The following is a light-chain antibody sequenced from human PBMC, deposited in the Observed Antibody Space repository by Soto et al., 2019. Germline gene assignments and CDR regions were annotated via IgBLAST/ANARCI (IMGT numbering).Light chain of an antibody. V-gene: IGLV8-61*01. J-gene: IGLJ3*02. CDR2: STN. Sequence: VVTQEPSFSVSPGGTVTLTCGLSSGSVSTSYYPSWYQQTPGQAPRTLIYSTNTRSSGVPDRFSGSILGNKAALTITGAQADDESDYYCVLYMGSGLWVFGGGTKLTVL. CDR3: VLYMGSGLWV. CDR1: SGSVSTSYY.